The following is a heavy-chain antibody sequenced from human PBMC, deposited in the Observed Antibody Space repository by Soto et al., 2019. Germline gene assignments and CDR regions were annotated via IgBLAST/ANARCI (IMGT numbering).Heavy chain of an antibody. CDR1: GFTFSNYY. D-gene: IGHD3-3*01. Sequence: QVQLVESGGGLVKPGGSLRLSCAASGFTFSNYYMSWIRQAPGKGLEWVSYISSIGSTIYYADSVKGRFTISRDNDKNSLYLQMNSLRAEDTAVYYCARDQATYFDFWSAYYIYWGQGTLVTVSS. CDR3: ARDQATYFDFWSAYYIY. J-gene: IGHJ4*02. V-gene: IGHV3-11*01. CDR2: ISSIGSTI.